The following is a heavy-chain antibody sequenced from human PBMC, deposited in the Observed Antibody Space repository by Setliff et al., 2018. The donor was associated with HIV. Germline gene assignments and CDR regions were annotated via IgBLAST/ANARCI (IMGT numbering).Heavy chain of an antibody. V-gene: IGHV5-51*01. CDR1: GYRFTSHW. CDR2: IYPGDSET. Sequence: GESLKISCKGVGYRFTSHWIAWVRQMPGKGLEWMGNIYPGDSETRYSPSFHGQVTFSADTTVDTAYLQWNTLKSSDTAMYYCARHGGYNSLDYWGQGTLVTVSS. CDR3: ARHGGYNSLDY. J-gene: IGHJ4*02. D-gene: IGHD5-12*01.